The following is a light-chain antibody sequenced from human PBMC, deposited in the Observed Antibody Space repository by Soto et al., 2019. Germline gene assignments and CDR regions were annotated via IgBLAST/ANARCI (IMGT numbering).Light chain of an antibody. CDR1: SGHSSYA. J-gene: IGLJ1*01. CDR3: QTWGTGIHV. Sequence: QPVLTQSPSASASLGASVKLTCTLSSGHSSYAIAWHQQQPEKGPRYLMKLNSDGSHSKGDGIPDRFSGSSSGAERYLIISSLQSEDEPDYYCQTWGTGIHVFGTGTKVTVL. V-gene: IGLV4-69*01. CDR2: LNSDGSH.